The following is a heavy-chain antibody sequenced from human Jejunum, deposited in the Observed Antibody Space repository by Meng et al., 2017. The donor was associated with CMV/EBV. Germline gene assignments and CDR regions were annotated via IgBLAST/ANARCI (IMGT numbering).Heavy chain of an antibody. V-gene: IGHV1-2*02. D-gene: IGHD1-26*01. J-gene: IGHJ5*02. CDR1: PYPFTDYS. CDR2: INPNNGGT. CDR3: ARGVGSVDPRFDP. Sequence: SPYPFTDYSFHWVRQAPGQGPEWMGWINPNNGGTNYVQKFQGRVTITRDTSISTAYMDLNRLTSDDTAVYYCARGVGSVDPRFDPWGQGTPVTVSS.